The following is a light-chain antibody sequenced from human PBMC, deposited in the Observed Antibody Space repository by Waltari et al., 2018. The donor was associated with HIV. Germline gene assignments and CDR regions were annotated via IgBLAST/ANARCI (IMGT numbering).Light chain of an antibody. CDR2: GAS. Sequence: EIVMMQSPATLSVSPGERATLSCRASQTINRNLAWYQQKPGQAPRLLIYGASTRATGIPARFSGSGSGTEFTLTISSPQPEDFAVYYCQQYHNWPPRDTFGGGTKVE. J-gene: IGKJ4*01. CDR1: QTINRN. CDR3: QQYHNWPPRDT. V-gene: IGKV3D-15*01.